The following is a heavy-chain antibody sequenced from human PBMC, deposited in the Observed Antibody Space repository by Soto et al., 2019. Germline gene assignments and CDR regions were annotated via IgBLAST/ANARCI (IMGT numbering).Heavy chain of an antibody. CDR1: GGSFSGYY. CDR2: INHSGST. Sequence: SETLSLTCAVYGGSFSGYYWSWIRQPPGKGLEWIGEINHSGSTNYNPSLKSRVTISVDTSKNQFSLKLSSVTAADTAVYYCARERAGYCSSTSCYLIYYYYYMDVWGKGTTVTVSS. D-gene: IGHD2-2*01. J-gene: IGHJ6*03. V-gene: IGHV4-34*01. CDR3: ARERAGYCSSTSCYLIYYYYYMDV.